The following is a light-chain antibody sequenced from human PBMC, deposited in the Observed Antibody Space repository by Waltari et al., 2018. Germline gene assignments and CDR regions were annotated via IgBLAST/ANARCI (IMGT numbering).Light chain of an antibody. CDR3: QQYGSSPIT. J-gene: IGKJ4*01. CDR1: QSVTTSY. V-gene: IGKV3-20*01. CDR2: CAS. Sequence: EIVLTQSPGTLSLSPGERATLSCRASQSVTTSYLAWYQQKPGQAPRLLIYCASSRATGIPDRFSCSGSGTDFTLTISRLEPEDFALYYCQQYGSSPITFGGGTKVEI.